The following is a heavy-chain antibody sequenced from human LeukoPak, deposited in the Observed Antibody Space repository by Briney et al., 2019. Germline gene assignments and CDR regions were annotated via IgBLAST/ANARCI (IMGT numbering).Heavy chain of an antibody. V-gene: IGHV3-21*01. J-gene: IGHJ6*02. CDR2: ISSSSSYI. CDR1: GFTFRNYG. D-gene: IGHD6-6*01. Sequence: GGSLRLSCIASGFTFRNYGMSWVRQAPGKGLEWVSSISSSSSYIYYADSVKGRFTISRDNAKNSLYLQMNSLRAEDTAVYYCARDTAGVGGSSSGYYYGMDVWGQGPRSPSP. CDR3: ARDTAGVGGSSSGYYYGMDV.